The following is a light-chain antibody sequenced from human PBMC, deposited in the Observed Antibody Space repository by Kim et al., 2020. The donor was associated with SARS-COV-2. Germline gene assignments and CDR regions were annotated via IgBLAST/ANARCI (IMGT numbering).Light chain of an antibody. J-gene: IGKJ2*01. V-gene: IGKV1-39*01. CDR2: TTA. CDR1: QSIANY. Sequence: DIQMTQSPSSLSASAGDTVTITCRASQSIANYLHWYQQKPGKAPILLIYTTANLQSGVPSRFSGSGFGTDFTLTISSLQPEDSATYYCQQTYSSPYTIAQGTKLEI. CDR3: QQTYSSPYT.